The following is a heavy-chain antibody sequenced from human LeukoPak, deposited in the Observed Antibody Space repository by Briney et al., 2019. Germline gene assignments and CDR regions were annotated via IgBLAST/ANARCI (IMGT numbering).Heavy chain of an antibody. CDR2: ISSSSSYI. D-gene: IGHD4-17*01. Sequence: PGGSLRLSCAASGFTFSRYWMHWVRQGPGKGLEWVSSISSSSSYIYYADSVKGRFTISRDNAKNSLYLQMNSLRAEDTAVYYCARVKLGTTVTSGLWGQGTLVTVSS. J-gene: IGHJ4*02. CDR3: ARVKLGTTVTSGL. V-gene: IGHV3-21*01. CDR1: GFTFSRYW.